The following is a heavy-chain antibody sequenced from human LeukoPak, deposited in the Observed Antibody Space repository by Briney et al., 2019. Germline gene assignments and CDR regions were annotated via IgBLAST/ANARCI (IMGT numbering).Heavy chain of an antibody. Sequence: SETLSPTYTFSGGSISSSSYYWGGIRQPPGKGLEWMGSINYSGSTYYNPSLKSRVTISVDTSKNQFSLKLYSVTAADTAVYYCARRVASSSSGFDYWGQGTLVTVSS. CDR1: GGSISSSSYY. V-gene: IGHV4-39*01. J-gene: IGHJ4*02. D-gene: IGHD6-6*01. CDR3: ARRVASSSSGFDY. CDR2: INYSGST.